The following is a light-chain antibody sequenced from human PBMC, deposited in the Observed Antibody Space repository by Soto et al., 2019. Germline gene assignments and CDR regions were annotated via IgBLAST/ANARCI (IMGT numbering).Light chain of an antibody. CDR2: NVY. CDR3: TSYTNRYTDV. CDR1: SSDVGGYDY. Sequence: QSALTQPASVSGSPGQSITISCTGTSSDVGGYDYVGWYQQHPGKAPKLMIYNVYNRPSGVSFRFSGSKSGNTASLTISGLQTEDEADYYFTSYTNRYTDVFGTGTKLTVL. J-gene: IGLJ1*01. V-gene: IGLV2-14*01.